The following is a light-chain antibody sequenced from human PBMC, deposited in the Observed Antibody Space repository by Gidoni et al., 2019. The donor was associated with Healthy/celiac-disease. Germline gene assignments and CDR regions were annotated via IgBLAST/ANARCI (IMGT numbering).Light chain of an antibody. J-gene: IGLJ2*01. CDR2: DNN. CDR3: GTWDSSLSAL. CDR1: SSNIGNNY. Sequence: QSVLTQPPSVSAAPGQKVTISCSGSSSNIGNNYVSWYQQLQGTAPKLLIYDNNKRPSGIPDRFSGSKSGTSATLGITGLQTGDEADYYCGTWDSSLSALFGGGTKLTVL. V-gene: IGLV1-51*01.